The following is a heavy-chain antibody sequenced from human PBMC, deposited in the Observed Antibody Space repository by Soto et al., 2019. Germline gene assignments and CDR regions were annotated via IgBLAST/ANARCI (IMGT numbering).Heavy chain of an antibody. CDR3: ARVECSGGSCYSIDH. J-gene: IGHJ4*02. Sequence: GGSLRLSCAASGFTFSSYDMHWVRQATGKGLEWVSGIGKAGDKYYSGSVKGRLTISRENAKNSLYLEMSSLRAEDTAVYYCARVECSGGSCYSIDHWGQGTLVTVSS. V-gene: IGHV3-13*04. CDR2: IGKAGDK. CDR1: GFTFSSYD. D-gene: IGHD2-15*01.